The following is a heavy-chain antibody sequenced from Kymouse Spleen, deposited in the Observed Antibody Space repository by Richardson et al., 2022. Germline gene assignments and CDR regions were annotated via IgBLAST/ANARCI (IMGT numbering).Heavy chain of an antibody. Sequence: QVQLVQSGAEVKKPGASVKVSCKASGYTFTSYGISWVRQAPGQGLEWMGWISAYNGNTNYAQKLQGRVTMTTDTSTSTAYMELRSLRSDDTAVYYCAREYYDFWSGYSNWFDPWGQGTLVTVSS. D-gene: IGHD3-3*01. CDR1: GYTFTSYG. J-gene: IGHJ5*02. CDR3: AREYYDFWSGYSNWFDP. CDR2: ISAYNGNT. V-gene: IGHV1-18*01.